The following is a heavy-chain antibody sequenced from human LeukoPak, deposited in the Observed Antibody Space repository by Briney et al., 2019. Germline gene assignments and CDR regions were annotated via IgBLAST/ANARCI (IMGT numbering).Heavy chain of an antibody. CDR2: ILSDGNNK. Sequence: GGSLRLSCAASGFAFSHYTMQWVRQAPGKGLEWVAVILSDGNNKYYADSVKGRFTISRDNSKNTLYLQMNSLRAEDTAVYYCAKSPDGYNYRGDYWGQGTLVTVSS. D-gene: IGHD5-24*01. V-gene: IGHV3-30*18. CDR1: GFAFSHYT. J-gene: IGHJ4*02. CDR3: AKSPDGYNYRGDY.